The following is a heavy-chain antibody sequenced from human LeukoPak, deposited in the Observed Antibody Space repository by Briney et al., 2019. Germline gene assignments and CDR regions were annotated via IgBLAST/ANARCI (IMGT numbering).Heavy chain of an antibody. CDR3: ASGTPPNYYYYYYMDV. D-gene: IGHD1-7*01. J-gene: IGHJ6*03. CDR2: IIPIFGTA. V-gene: IGHV1-69*13. CDR1: GGTFSSYA. Sequence: SVKVSCKASGGTFSSYAISWVRQAPGQGLEWMGGIIPIFGTANYEQKFQGRVTITADESTSTAYMELSSLRSEDTAVYYCASGTPPNYYYYYYMDVWGKGATVTVSS.